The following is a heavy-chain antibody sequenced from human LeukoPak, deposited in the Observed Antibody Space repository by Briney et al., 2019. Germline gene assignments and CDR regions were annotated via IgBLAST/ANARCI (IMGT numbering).Heavy chain of an antibody. D-gene: IGHD3-22*01. CDR1: GFTSTSYG. CDR3: AALDSSGYYSDDD. CDR2: IQYDGSNK. Sequence: GGSLRLSSAASGFTSTSYGMHWVRQAPGKGLEWVVFIQYDGSNKYYADSVKGRFTISRDNSKNTLYLQMNSLRAEDTAVYYCAALDSSGYYSDDDWGQGTLVTVSS. V-gene: IGHV3-30*02. J-gene: IGHJ4*02.